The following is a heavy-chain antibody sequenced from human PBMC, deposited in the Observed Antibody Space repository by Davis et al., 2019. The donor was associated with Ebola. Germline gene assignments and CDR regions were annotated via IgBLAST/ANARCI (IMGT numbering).Heavy chain of an antibody. CDR3: ARDGSITMVQGGPFDY. Sequence: GGSLRLSCAASGFTFSSYGMHWVRQAPGKRLEWVAVIWYDGSNKYYADSVKGRFTISRDNSKNTLYLQMNSLRAEDTAVYYCARDGSITMVQGGPFDYWGQGTLVTVSS. J-gene: IGHJ4*02. V-gene: IGHV3-33*01. CDR1: GFTFSSYG. CDR2: IWYDGSNK. D-gene: IGHD3-10*01.